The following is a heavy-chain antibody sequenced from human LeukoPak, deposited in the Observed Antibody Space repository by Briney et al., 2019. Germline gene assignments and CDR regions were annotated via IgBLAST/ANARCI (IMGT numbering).Heavy chain of an antibody. CDR2: IEKDGSEK. V-gene: IGHV3-7*04. CDR1: GFSLSSYW. D-gene: IGHD6-19*01. Sequence: GGSLRLSCAASGFSLSSYWMNWVRQAPGKGPEWVANIEKDGSEKNYVDSVKGRFTISRDNAKNLVYLQMNSLRAEDTAVYYCVGGVGWLSDYWGQRTLVTVSS. J-gene: IGHJ4*02. CDR3: VGGVGWLSDY.